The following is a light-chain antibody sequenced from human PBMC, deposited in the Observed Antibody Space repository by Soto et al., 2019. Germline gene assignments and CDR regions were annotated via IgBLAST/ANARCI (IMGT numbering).Light chain of an antibody. Sequence: DVQMTQAPSSLSASVGDRVTITCRASQGISNYLAWYQQKPGKVPKLLIYAASILQSGVPSRFSGSGSGTDFTITISRLQPEDVATYYCQKYNSAPRTFGGGTKVEIK. CDR2: AAS. J-gene: IGKJ4*01. CDR3: QKYNSAPRT. V-gene: IGKV1-27*01. CDR1: QGISNY.